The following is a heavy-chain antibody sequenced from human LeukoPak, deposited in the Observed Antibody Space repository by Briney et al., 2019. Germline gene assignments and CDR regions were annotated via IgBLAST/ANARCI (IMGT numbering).Heavy chain of an antibody. D-gene: IGHD2-15*01. Sequence: ASVKVSCKASGYTFTSYDINWVRQATGQGLEWMGWMNPNSGNTGYAQKFQGRVTMTTDTSTSTAYMELRSLRSDDTAVYYCASSTLGYCSGGSCYLPDYWGQGTLVTVSS. CDR1: GYTFTSYD. CDR2: MNPNSGNT. J-gene: IGHJ4*02. CDR3: ASSTLGYCSGGSCYLPDY. V-gene: IGHV1-8*01.